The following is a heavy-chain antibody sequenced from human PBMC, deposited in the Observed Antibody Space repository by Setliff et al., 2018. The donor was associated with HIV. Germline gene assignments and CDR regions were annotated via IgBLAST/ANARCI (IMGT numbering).Heavy chain of an antibody. Sequence: SETLSLSCEASGFTLTKYTMNWVRQAPGKGLEWIGEINHSGSTNYSPSLKSRVTISVDTSKNQFSLKLSSVSAADTAVFYCARGRVYKGYYDSSSSWGRYYYYHMDVWGQGTTVTVSS. CDR3: ARGRVYKGYYDSSSSWGRYYYYHMDV. D-gene: IGHD3-22*01. V-gene: IGHV4-34*01. CDR1: GFTLTKYT. CDR2: INHSGST. J-gene: IGHJ6*03.